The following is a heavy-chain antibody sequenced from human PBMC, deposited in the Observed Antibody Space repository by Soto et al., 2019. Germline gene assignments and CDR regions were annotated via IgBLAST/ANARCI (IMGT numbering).Heavy chain of an antibody. V-gene: IGHV1-2*02. CDR2: INPYNGDT. CDR3: ARLLRLYGTIPVTGFGWFDP. Sequence: ASVKVSCKASGYTFIDYYIHWVRRAPGQGLEWMGWINPYNGDTKYRQNFQGRVPMTRDTSISSAYMELSRVTSDDTAVYFCARLLRLYGTIPVTGFGWFDPWGQGTLVTVSS. D-gene: IGHD6-19*01. J-gene: IGHJ5*02. CDR1: GYTFIDYY.